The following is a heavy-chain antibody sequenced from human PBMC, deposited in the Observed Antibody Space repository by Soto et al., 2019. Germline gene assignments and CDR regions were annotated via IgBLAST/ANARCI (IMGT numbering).Heavy chain of an antibody. CDR1: GFTFSKYA. V-gene: IGHV3-23*01. J-gene: IGHJ2*01. D-gene: IGHD5-12*01. CDR3: AKGQYIDSVRKVWFFDF. Sequence: EVQLLESGGGLVKPGGSLRLSCAASGFTFSKYAMSWVRLAPGKGLEWVSSISANGGITDYADSVKGRFTISRDNFQNILSLQMDSLRGDDTALYFCAKGQYIDSVRKVWFFDFWGRGTLVTVSS. CDR2: ISANGGIT.